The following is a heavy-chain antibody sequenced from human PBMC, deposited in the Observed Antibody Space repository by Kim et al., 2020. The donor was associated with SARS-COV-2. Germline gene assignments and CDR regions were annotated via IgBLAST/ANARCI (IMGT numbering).Heavy chain of an antibody. J-gene: IGHJ4*02. CDR3: AREFENTFYFDI. CDR2: T. V-gene: IGHV1-46*01. Sequence: TRYAEKFQGRVTLTRDTSTNTVYMELTSLRREDTAVYYCAREFENTFYFDIWGQGTLVTVSP. D-gene: IGHD3-3*02.